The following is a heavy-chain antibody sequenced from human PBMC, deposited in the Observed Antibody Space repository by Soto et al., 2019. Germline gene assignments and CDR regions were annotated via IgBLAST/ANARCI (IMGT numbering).Heavy chain of an antibody. J-gene: IGHJ5*02. CDR2: TRNKANSYTT. Sequence: EVQLVESGGGLVQPGGSLRLSCAASGFTFSDHYMDWLRQAPGKGLEWVGRTRNKANSYTTEYAASVKGRFTISRDDSKNSLYLQMNSLKTEDTAVYYCARGAEQWFTDGGWFDPWGQGTLVTVSS. D-gene: IGHD6-19*01. V-gene: IGHV3-72*01. CDR3: ARGAEQWFTDGGWFDP. CDR1: GFTFSDHY.